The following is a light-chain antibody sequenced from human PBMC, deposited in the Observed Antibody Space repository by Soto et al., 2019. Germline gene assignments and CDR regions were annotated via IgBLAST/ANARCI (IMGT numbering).Light chain of an antibody. J-gene: IGKJ4*02. CDR1: QSVSSY. V-gene: IGKV3-11*01. Sequence: EIVLTQSPATLSLSPGERATLSCRASQSVSSYLAWYQQKPGQAPRLLIYDASNSATGIPARFSGSGSGTDFTLTISSLEAEDLTIFYCQQRSNLPPVTFGGGAKLEIK. CDR3: QQRSNLPPVT. CDR2: DAS.